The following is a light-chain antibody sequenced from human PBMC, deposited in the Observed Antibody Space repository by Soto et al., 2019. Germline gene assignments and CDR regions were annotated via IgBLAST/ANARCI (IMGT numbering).Light chain of an antibody. CDR2: AAS. J-gene: IGKJ1*01. V-gene: IGKV1D-16*01. Sequence: DIQMTQFPSSLSASVGDRVNITCRASQGISTWLAWYQQKPERAPKSLIYAASRLQSGVPPRFSGSGSETVFTLTISSLQPEDFATYYCQQYNRYPRTFGQGTKVEIK. CDR1: QGISTW. CDR3: QQYNRYPRT.